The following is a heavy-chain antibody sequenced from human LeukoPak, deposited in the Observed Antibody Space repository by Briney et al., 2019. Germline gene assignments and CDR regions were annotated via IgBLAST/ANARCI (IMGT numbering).Heavy chain of an antibody. CDR3: ARDPRSGGTWFDP. J-gene: IGHJ5*02. D-gene: IGHD3-10*01. CDR2: ISYDGTNK. V-gene: IGHV3-30*01. Sequence: GGSLRLSCAASVFTFSSYAMHWVRQAPGKGLEWVAVISYDGTNKYYADSVKGRFTISRDNSKNTLYLQMNSLRAEDTAVYYCARDPRSGGTWFDPWGQGTLVTVSS. CDR1: VFTFSSYA.